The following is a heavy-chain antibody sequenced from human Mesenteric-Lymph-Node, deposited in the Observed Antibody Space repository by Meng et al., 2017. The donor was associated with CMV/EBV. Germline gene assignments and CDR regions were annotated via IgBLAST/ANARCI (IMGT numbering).Heavy chain of an antibody. V-gene: IGHV1-8*03. CDR1: GYTFTGYY. CDR3: ARGRYSSSFFDY. D-gene: IGHD6-13*01. J-gene: IGHJ4*02. Sequence: CKASGYTFTGYYIYWVRQAPGQGLEWMGWINPNTGDTEYAQKFQGRVTITRNTSISTAYMELSSLRSEDTAVYYCARGRYSSSFFDYWGQGTLVTVSS. CDR2: INPNTGDT.